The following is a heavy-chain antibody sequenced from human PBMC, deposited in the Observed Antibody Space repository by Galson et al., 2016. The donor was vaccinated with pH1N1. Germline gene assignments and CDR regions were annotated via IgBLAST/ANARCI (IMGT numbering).Heavy chain of an antibody. CDR2: IRSKAYGGTT. J-gene: IGHJ5*02. CDR3: TGFHYGDYVGWFDL. D-gene: IGHD4-17*01. Sequence: SLRLSCAASGFTFGDYAMSWFRQAPGKGLECLGFIRSKAYGGTTEYAASVKGRFTISRDDSKSIAYLQMNSLKTEDTAVYFCTGFHYGDYVGWFDLWGQGTLVTVSS. CDR1: GFTFGDYA. V-gene: IGHV3-49*03.